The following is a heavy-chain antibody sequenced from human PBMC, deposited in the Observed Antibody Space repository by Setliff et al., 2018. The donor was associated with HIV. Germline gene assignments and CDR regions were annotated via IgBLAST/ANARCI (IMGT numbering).Heavy chain of an antibody. D-gene: IGHD3-22*01. J-gene: IGHJ3*01. CDR3: ARVGDTSGYYFYIFDL. CDR1: GYSFTCYW. V-gene: IGHV5-51*01. Sequence: GESLTISCQGSGYSFTCYWIGWVRQMPGEGLEWMGLIHPIDSDVRYSPSFQGQVTMSADKSINTAYLQWGSLKASDSSMYYCARVGDTSGYYFYIFDLWGQGTMVTVSS. CDR2: IHPIDSDV.